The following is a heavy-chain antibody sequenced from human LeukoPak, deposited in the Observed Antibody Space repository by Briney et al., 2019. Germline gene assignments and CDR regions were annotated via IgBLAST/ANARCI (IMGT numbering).Heavy chain of an antibody. CDR3: ARIRFQAGPRVKARFYYFDY. V-gene: IGHV1-2*02. CDR1: GYTFTGNY. D-gene: IGHD2/OR15-2a*01. Sequence: ASVKVSCKASGYTFTGNYMHWVRQAPGQGLEWMGWINPNSGGTNYAQKFQGRVTMTRDTSISTAYMEVSRLKSDDTAVFYCARIRFQAGPRVKARFYYFDYWGQGTLVTVSS. CDR2: INPNSGGT. J-gene: IGHJ4*02.